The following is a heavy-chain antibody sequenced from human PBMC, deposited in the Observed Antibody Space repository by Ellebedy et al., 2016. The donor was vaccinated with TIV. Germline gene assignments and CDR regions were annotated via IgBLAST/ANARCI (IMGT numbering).Heavy chain of an antibody. CDR3: ARGPLRYFDWVYYYHGMDV. V-gene: IGHV4-59*08. Sequence: MPSETLSLTCTVSGGSIGTYYWSWIRQPPGQGLEWIGYLYYSGYTEYNPSLKSRVTISLDTSKDQFSLRLSSVTAADTAVYYCARGPLRYFDWVYYYHGMDVWGQGTTVTVSS. CDR1: GGSIGTYY. D-gene: IGHD3-9*01. CDR2: LYYSGYT. J-gene: IGHJ6*02.